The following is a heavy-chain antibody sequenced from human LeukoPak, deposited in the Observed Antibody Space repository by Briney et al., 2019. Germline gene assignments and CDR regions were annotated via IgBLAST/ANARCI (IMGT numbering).Heavy chain of an antibody. J-gene: IGHJ5*02. Sequence: GGSLSLSCAASGFTFSGYDMNWVRQAPGKGLEWVAYINSRGSSTYYADSVKGRFTISRDNAKNSLFLQMNSLRAEDTAVYYCARDGSGWYDHWGQGTLVTVSS. CDR3: ARDGSGWYDH. CDR2: INSRGSST. D-gene: IGHD1-1*01. V-gene: IGHV3-48*03. CDR1: GFTFSGYD.